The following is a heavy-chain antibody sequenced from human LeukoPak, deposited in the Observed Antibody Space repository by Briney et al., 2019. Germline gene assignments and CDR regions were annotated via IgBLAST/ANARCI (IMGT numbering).Heavy chain of an antibody. J-gene: IGHJ4*02. V-gene: IGHV3-21*01. CDR1: GFTFSSYS. Sequence: GGSLRLSCAASGFTFSSYSMNWVRQAPGKGLEWVSSISSSSSYIYYADSVKGRFTISRDNAKNSLYLQMNSLRAEDTAVYYCARDGQIITGLDYWGQGTLVTVSS. CDR3: ARDGQIITGLDY. CDR2: ISSSSSYI. D-gene: IGHD3-22*01.